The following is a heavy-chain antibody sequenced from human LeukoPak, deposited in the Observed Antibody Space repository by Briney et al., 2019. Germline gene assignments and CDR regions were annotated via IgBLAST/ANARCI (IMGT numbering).Heavy chain of an antibody. CDR3: AKGDYGDYVPH. CDR2: ISHSGST. Sequence: SETLSLTCGVYGGSFSGYYWSWIRQPPGKGLEWIGEISHSGSTNYNPSLKSRVTISIDTSKNQFSLKLSSVTAADTAVYYCAKGDYGDYVPHWGQGTLVTVSS. CDR1: GGSFSGYY. J-gene: IGHJ4*02. D-gene: IGHD4-17*01. V-gene: IGHV4-34*01.